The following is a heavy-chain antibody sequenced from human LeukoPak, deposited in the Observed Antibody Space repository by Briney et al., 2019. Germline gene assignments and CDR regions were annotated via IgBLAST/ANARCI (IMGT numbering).Heavy chain of an antibody. CDR2: ISAYNGNT. CDR1: GGTFSSYA. Sequence: ASVKVSCKASGGTFSSYAISWVRQAPGQGLEWMGWISAYNGNTNYAQKLQGRVTMTTDTSTSTAYMELRSLRSDDTAVYYCARDPMGYYYYYMDVWGKGTTVTVSS. J-gene: IGHJ6*03. V-gene: IGHV1-18*01. D-gene: IGHD5-24*01. CDR3: ARDPMGYYYYYMDV.